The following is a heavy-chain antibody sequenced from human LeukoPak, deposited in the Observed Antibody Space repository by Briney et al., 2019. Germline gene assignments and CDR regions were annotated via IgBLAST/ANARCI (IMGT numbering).Heavy chain of an antibody. D-gene: IGHD3-22*01. J-gene: IGHJ4*02. Sequence: GGSLRLSCAASGFTVSSNYMSWVRQAPGKGLEWVSVIYSGGSTYYADSVKGRLTISRDNSKNTLYLQMNSLRAEDTAVYYCARARLYYYDSSGYQYYFDYWGQGTLVTVSS. CDR1: GFTVSSNY. CDR2: IYSGGST. V-gene: IGHV3-53*01. CDR3: ARARLYYYDSSGYQYYFDY.